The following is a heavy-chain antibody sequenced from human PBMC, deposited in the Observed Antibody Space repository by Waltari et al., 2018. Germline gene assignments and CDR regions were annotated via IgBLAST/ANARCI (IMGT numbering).Heavy chain of an antibody. Sequence: EVQLLESGGGLVQPGGSLRLSCAASGFTFSSYAMSWVRQAPGKGLVWVSAISGSGGSTYYADSVKGRLTISRDNSKNTLYLQMNSLRAEDTAVYYCAKGGILTGYFAEYFQHWGQGTLVTVSS. CDR2: ISGSGGST. CDR3: AKGGILTGYFAEYFQH. CDR1: GFTFSSYA. J-gene: IGHJ1*01. D-gene: IGHD3-9*01. V-gene: IGHV3-23*01.